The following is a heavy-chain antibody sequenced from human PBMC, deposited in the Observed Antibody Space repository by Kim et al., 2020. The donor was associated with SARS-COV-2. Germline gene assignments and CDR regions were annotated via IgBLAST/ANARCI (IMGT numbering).Heavy chain of an antibody. CDR2: IYPGDSDT. D-gene: IGHD2-15*01. J-gene: IGHJ4*02. V-gene: IGHV5-51*01. CDR3: ARQRGYCSGGSCYLVEVDY. Sequence: GESLKISCKGSGYSFTSYWIGWVRQMPGKGLEWMGIIYPGDSDTRYSPSFQGQVTISADKSISTAYLQWSSLKASDTAMYYCARQRGYCSGGSCYLVEVDYWGQGTLVTVSS. CDR1: GYSFTSYW.